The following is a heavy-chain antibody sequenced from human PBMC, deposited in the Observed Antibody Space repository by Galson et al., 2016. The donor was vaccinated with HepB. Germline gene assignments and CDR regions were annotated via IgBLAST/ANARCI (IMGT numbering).Heavy chain of an antibody. Sequence: SLRLSCAVSGFTFSSYAMTWVRQAPGKGLEWVSSASGGGYGTYYADSVKGRFTISRDNSKNTLDLQMNSLRVEDTAVYYCAKSAAAPGWFHFDCWGQGTLVTVSS. J-gene: IGHJ4*02. V-gene: IGHV3-23*01. CDR1: GFTFSSYA. CDR3: AKSAAAPGWFHFDC. CDR2: ASGGGYGT. D-gene: IGHD6-13*01.